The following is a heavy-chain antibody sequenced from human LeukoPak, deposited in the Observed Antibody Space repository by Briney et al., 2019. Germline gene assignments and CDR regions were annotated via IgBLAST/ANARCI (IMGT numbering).Heavy chain of an antibody. V-gene: IGHV3-21*04. CDR3: TSGLQGIVATIAGY. Sequence: AGGSLRLSCAASGFTLSDYSMNWVRQAPGKGLEWVSSISSSSSYIYYADSVKGRFTISRDNGKNSLYLQMNSLRAEDTAVYYCTSGLQGIVATIAGYWGQGTLVTVSS. CDR2: ISSSSSYI. J-gene: IGHJ4*02. CDR1: GFTLSDYS. D-gene: IGHD5-12*01.